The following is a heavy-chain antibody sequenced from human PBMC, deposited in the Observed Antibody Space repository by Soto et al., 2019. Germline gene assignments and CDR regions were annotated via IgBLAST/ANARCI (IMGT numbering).Heavy chain of an antibody. CDR3: AAAMVRGLYYYYGMDV. CDR1: GYSISSGYY. V-gene: IGHV4-38-2*01. CDR2: IYHSGST. J-gene: IGHJ6*02. Sequence: PSETLSLTCAVSGYSISSGYYWGWIRQPPGKGLEWIGSIYHSGSTYYNPSLKSRVTISVDTSKNQFPLKLSSVTAADTAVYYCAAAMVRGLYYYYGMDVWGQGTTVTVSS. D-gene: IGHD3-10*01.